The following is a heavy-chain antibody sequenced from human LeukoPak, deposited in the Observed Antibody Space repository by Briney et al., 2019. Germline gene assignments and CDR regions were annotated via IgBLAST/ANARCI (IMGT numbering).Heavy chain of an antibody. J-gene: IGHJ4*02. V-gene: IGHV1-2*02. CDR3: ARRGSGSPHFDY. CDR1: GYTFTGYY. CDR2: INPNSGGT. Sequence: ASVKVSCKASGYTFTGYYMHWVRQAPRQGLEWMGWINPNSGGTNYAQKFQGRVTMTRDTSISTAYMELSRLRSDDTAVYYCARRGSGSPHFDYWGQGTLVTVSS. D-gene: IGHD3-10*01.